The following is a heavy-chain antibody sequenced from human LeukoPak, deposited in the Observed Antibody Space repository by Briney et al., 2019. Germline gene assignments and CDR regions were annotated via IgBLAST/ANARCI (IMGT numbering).Heavy chain of an antibody. D-gene: IGHD2-2*02. J-gene: IGHJ6*02. Sequence: SETLSLTCALYGGSFSGFYWSWVRQPPGKGLEWIGEINHSGSTNYNLSLKSRVTISVDTSKNQFSLKLSSVTAADTAVYYCARPYCSSSSCYNGMDVWGQGTTVTVSS. V-gene: IGHV4-34*01. CDR1: GGSFSGFY. CDR2: INHSGST. CDR3: ARPYCSSSSCYNGMDV.